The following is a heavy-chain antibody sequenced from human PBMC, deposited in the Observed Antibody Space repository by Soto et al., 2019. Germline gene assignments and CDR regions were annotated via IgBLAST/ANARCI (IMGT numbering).Heavy chain of an antibody. D-gene: IGHD6-19*01. J-gene: IGHJ4*02. CDR2: INHSGST. Sequence: QVQLQQWGAGLLKPSETLSLTCAVYGGSFSGYYWSWIRQPPGKGLEWIGEINHSGSTNYNPSLKSRVTTSVDTSKNPSSLTLSSVTAADTAVYYCARLGSGWFTTPPYFDYWGQGTLVTVSS. CDR3: ARLGSGWFTTPPYFDY. CDR1: GGSFSGYY. V-gene: IGHV4-34*01.